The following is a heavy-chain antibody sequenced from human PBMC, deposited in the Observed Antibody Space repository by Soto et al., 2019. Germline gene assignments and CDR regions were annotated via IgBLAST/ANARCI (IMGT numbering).Heavy chain of an antibody. CDR3: DSDVSEYYFVY. J-gene: IGHJ4*02. V-gene: IGHV4-31*03. Sequence: TLSLTCTVSGGSISTGGYYWGWIRQHPGKGLEWIGYIYNSGTTYYKPSLKSRVAISVDTSENHFSLTLRSVSAADTAVYYCDSDVSEYYFVYWGPGTLVTASS. CDR2: IYNSGTT. CDR1: GGSISTGGYY.